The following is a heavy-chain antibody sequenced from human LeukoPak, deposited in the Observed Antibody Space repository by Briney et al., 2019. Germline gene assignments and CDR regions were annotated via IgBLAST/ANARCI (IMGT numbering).Heavy chain of an antibody. CDR2: IYYSGNT. CDR1: GGTISSSTYH. V-gene: IGHV4-39*01. D-gene: IGHD2-15*01. J-gene: IGHJ5*01. CDR3: ARHSSPHAGSSSWYDF. Sequence: SGTLSLTCTAPGGTISSSTYHWGWIRQPPGKGLEWIGSIYYSGNTYYNPSLKSRVTISVDTSKNQFSVKLSSVSAADTAVYYCARHSSPHAGSSSWYDFWGQGTLVTVSS.